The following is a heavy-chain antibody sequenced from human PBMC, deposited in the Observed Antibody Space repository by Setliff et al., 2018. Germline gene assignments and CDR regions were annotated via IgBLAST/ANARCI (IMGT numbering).Heavy chain of an antibody. CDR2: IHHSGST. V-gene: IGHV4-34*01. CDR3: ARTFYYDVSDYSGDAFDI. D-gene: IGHD3-22*01. CDR1: GGSLSDYY. J-gene: IGHJ3*02. Sequence: ETLSITCAVYGGSLSDYYWSWIRQPPGKGLEWIGEIHHSGSTNYNPSLKIRVTISVDTSKNQFSLKLSSVTAADTAVYYCARTFYYDVSDYSGDAFDIWGQGTLVTVSS.